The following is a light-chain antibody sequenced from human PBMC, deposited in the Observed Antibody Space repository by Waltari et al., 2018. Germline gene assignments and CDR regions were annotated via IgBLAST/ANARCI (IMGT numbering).Light chain of an antibody. CDR1: QSISRF. J-gene: IGKJ1*01. CDR2: DAS. V-gene: IGKV3-20*01. CDR3: QKYGSLPAT. Sequence: EIMLTQSPGTLSLSPGERATLSCRASQSISRFLAWYQQKPGQAPRLLIYDASSRATGIPDRFSGSGSGTDFSLTISRLEPEDIVVYYCQKYGSLPATFGQGTKVEIK.